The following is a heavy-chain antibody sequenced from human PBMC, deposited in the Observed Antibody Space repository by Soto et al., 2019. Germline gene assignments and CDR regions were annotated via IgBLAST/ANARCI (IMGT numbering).Heavy chain of an antibody. J-gene: IGHJ4*02. CDR1: GFTFTNVW. CDR3: TTGGGTMDY. CDR2: IKSKTGGGTT. Sequence: EVHLVESGGGLVEPGGSLRLSCVASGFTFTNVWMSWVRQAPGKGLEYVGRIKSKTGGGTTDYATPVEGRFTISRDDSKNTLYLQLNSLKTEDTGVCYCTTGGGTMDYWGQGTQVTASS. V-gene: IGHV3-15*01. D-gene: IGHD3-16*01.